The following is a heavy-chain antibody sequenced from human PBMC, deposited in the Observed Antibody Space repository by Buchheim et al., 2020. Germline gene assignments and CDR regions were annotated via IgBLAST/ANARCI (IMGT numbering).Heavy chain of an antibody. V-gene: IGHV3-74*01. CDR3: TREYYGLLAGYYLDS. J-gene: IGHJ4*02. Sequence: EVQLVESGGGLVQPGGSLRLSCEASGFSFSSYWMHWVRQAPGKGLEWVSRTNSDGSSTTYADSVEGRFIVSRDNAKNTLDLQMNSLGVDDTAIYYCTREYYGLLAGYYLDSWGQGTL. D-gene: IGHD3-9*01. CDR2: TNSDGSST. CDR1: GFSFSSYW.